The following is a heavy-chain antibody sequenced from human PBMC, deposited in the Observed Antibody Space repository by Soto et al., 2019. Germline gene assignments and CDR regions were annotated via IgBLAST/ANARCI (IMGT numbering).Heavy chain of an antibody. Sequence: AGGSLRLSCGVSGFTVTSNCVSWVRQAPGKGLEWVSAISPNGQGIWYADSVKGRFTISRESSRNTVLLQMDSLRAEDTAVYYCAKDRHYPRDYFHYWGQGTLVNVSS. J-gene: IGHJ4*02. D-gene: IGHD3-10*01. V-gene: IGHV3-23*01. CDR2: ISPNGQGI. CDR3: AKDRHYPRDYFHY. CDR1: GFTVTSNC.